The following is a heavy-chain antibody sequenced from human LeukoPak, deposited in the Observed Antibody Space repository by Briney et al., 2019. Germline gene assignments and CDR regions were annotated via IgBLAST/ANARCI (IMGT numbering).Heavy chain of an antibody. CDR3: ARVRVRTSAYYEPPPYNLDV. CDR1: GFPFSNYY. CDR2: ISYDGSNK. J-gene: IGHJ6*04. D-gene: IGHD3-22*01. V-gene: IGHV3-30*03. Sequence: PGGSLRLSCAASGFPFSNYYLHWVRQAPGKGLEWVTFISYDGSNKYYADSVKGRFTISRDNSNDTLYLQMNSLNAEDTSVYYCARVRVRTSAYYEPPPYNLDVWGKGTTVTVSS.